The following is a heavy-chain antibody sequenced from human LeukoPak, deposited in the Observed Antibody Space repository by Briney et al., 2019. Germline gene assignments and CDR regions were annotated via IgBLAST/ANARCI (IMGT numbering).Heavy chain of an antibody. J-gene: IGHJ4*02. CDR3: AKVHSGSYHDGYYFDY. CDR1: GFTFSSYA. V-gene: IGHV3-23*01. CDR2: ISGSGGST. Sequence: PGGSLRLSCAASGFTFSSYAMSWFRQAPGKGLEWVSAISGSGGSTYYADSVKGRFTISRDNSKNTLYLQMNSLRAEDTAVYYCAKVHSGSYHDGYYFDYWGQGTLVTVSS. D-gene: IGHD1-26*01.